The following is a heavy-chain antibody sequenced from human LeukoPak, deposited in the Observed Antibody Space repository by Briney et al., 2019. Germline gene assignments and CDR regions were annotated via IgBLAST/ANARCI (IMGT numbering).Heavy chain of an antibody. CDR2: ISGGGDRS. Sequence: PGGSLRLPCAASGFTVSSNEMSWVRQAPGKGLEWVSSISGGGDRSDHADSVKGRFTISRDNSKNTIYLQMNNVRVEDTAVYYCAKHPGEEDSVYLYWGQGTLATVAS. V-gene: IGHV3-23*01. J-gene: IGHJ4*02. CDR1: GFTVSSNE. CDR3: AKHPGEEDSVYLY. D-gene: IGHD3-10*01.